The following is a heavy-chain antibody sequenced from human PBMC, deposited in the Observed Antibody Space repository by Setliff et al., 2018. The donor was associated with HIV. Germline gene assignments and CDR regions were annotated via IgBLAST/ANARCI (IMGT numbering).Heavy chain of an antibody. V-gene: IGHV1-18*01. CDR2: ISAYNGNT. J-gene: IGHJ6*03. CDR1: GYTFTSYG. CDR3: ASGHDGATHYFGYYYYYMEV. D-gene: IGHD1-26*01. Sequence: ASVKVSCKASGYTFTSYGISWVRQAPGQGLEWMGWISAYNGNTNYAQKLQGRVTMTTDTSTSTAYMELRSLRSDDTAVYYCASGHDGATHYFGYYYYYMEVWGKGTTVTVSS.